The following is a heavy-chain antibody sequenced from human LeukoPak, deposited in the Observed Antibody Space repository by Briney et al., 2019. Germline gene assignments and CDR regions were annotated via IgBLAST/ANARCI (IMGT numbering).Heavy chain of an antibody. V-gene: IGHV3-7*03. J-gene: IGHJ4*02. CDR1: GFIFSSNW. Sequence: GGSLRLSCAASGFIFSSNWMSWVRLAPGRGLEWVANIKEDGTETYYVDSVKGRFTISRDNAKNSLYLQMNSLRVEDTAVYYCAKEGRSLQTYWGQGTLVTVSS. CDR3: AKEGRSLQTY. D-gene: IGHD5-24*01. CDR2: IKEDGTET.